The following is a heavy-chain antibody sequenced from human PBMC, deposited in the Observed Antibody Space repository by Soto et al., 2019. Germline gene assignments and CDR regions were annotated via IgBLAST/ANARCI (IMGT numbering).Heavy chain of an antibody. V-gene: IGHV3-11*01. D-gene: IGHD6-19*01. J-gene: IGHJ4*02. Sequence: GGSRRLSCAASGFTLRDFYMSWIRQAPGKGLEWVSYISSSGSIIYYADSVKGRFTISRDDAKNSLYLQMNSLRAEDTAFSYCVREGSGGWYYFNYWGQGTLVTVSS. CDR2: ISSSGSII. CDR1: GFTLRDFY. CDR3: VREGSGGWYYFNY.